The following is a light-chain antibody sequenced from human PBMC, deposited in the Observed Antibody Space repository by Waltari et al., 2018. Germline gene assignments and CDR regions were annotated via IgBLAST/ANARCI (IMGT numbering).Light chain of an antibody. CDR3: CSYRGSFV. V-gene: IGLV2-11*01. Sequence: QSALTQPRSVSGSPGQSVTISCPGTSSAVGGDHYVSWYQQNPGKAPKLMIYDVSKRPSGVPDRFSGSKSGNTASLTISGLQAEDDGDYYCCSYRGSFVFGTGTKVTVL. CDR1: SSAVGGDHY. CDR2: DVS. J-gene: IGLJ1*01.